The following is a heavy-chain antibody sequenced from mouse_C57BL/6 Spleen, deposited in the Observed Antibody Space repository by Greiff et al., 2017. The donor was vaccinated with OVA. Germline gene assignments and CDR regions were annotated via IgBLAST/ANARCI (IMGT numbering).Heavy chain of an antibody. CDR3: ARWGSGPFDY. J-gene: IGHJ2*01. D-gene: IGHD3-2*02. CDR2: IYPGDGDT. Sequence: QVQLKQSGPELVKPGASVKISCKASGYAFSSSWMNWVKQRPGKGLEWIGRIYPGDGDTNYNGKFKGKATLTADKSSSTAYMQLSSLTSEDSAVYFCARWGSGPFDYWGQGTTLTVSS. CDR1: GYAFSSSW. V-gene: IGHV1-82*01.